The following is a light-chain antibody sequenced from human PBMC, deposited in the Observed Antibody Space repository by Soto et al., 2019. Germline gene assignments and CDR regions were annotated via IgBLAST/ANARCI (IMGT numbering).Light chain of an antibody. CDR2: SNN. Sequence: QSVLTQPPSSSGTPGQRVTISCSGSSSNLGNNPVNWYQQLPESAPKLLIYSNNQRPSGVPDRFSGSKSDTSASQAISGLQSEDEADYYCAAWDDSLDGLVFGGGTKLTVL. V-gene: IGLV1-44*01. CDR3: AAWDDSLDGLV. J-gene: IGLJ3*02. CDR1: SSNLGNNP.